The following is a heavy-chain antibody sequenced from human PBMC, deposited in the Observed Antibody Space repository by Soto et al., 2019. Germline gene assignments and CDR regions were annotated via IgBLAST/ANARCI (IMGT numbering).Heavy chain of an antibody. J-gene: IGHJ6*02. D-gene: IGHD3-9*01. CDR3: ARDTGYYDILTGYYRGYYYYGMDV. CDR2: INPSGGST. V-gene: IGHV1-46*01. CDR1: GYTFTGYY. Sequence: ASVKVSCKASGYTFTGYYMHWVRQAPGQGLEWMGIINPSGGSTSYAQKFQGRVTMTRDTSTSTVYMELSSLRSEDTAVYYCARDTGYYDILTGYYRGYYYYGMDVWGQGTTVTVSS.